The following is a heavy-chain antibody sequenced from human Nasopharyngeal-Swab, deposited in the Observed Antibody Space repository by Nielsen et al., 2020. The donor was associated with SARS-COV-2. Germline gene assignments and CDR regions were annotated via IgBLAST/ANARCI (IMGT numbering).Heavy chain of an antibody. CDR3: ARSGVQAATYFDY. CDR2: IIPIFGTA. CDR1: GCTFSSYA. D-gene: IGHD2-2*01. J-gene: IGHJ4*02. V-gene: IGHV1-69*13. Sequence: SVKVSCKASGCTFSSYAISWVRQAPGQGVEWMGGIIPIFGTANYAQKFQGRVTITADESSSTAYMELSSLRSEDPAVYYCARSGVQAATYFDYWGQGTLVTVSS.